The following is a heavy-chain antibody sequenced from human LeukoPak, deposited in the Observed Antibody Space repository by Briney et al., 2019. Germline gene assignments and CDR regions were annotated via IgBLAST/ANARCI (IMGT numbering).Heavy chain of an antibody. Sequence: SVKVSCKASGGAFSSYAISWVRQAPGQGLEWMGGIIPIFGTANYAQKFQGRVTITADKSTSTAYMELSSLRSEDTAVYYCARDPEIYCSGGSCIDYWGQGTLVTVSS. CDR1: GGAFSSYA. D-gene: IGHD2-15*01. V-gene: IGHV1-69*06. J-gene: IGHJ4*02. CDR3: ARDPEIYCSGGSCIDY. CDR2: IIPIFGTA.